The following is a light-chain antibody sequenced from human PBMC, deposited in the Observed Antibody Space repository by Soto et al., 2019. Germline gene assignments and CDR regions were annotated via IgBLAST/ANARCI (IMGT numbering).Light chain of an antibody. V-gene: IGLV2-8*01. CDR3: SSYTSSSSYV. J-gene: IGLJ1*01. CDR1: SSDIGGYDS. CDR2: DVS. Sequence: SVLTQSPSASGSPGQSVTISCTGTSSDIGGYDSVSWYQQHPGKAPKVMIYDVSKRPSGVPDRFSGSKSGSTASLTISGLQAEDEADYFCSSYTSSSSYVFGTGTKVTVL.